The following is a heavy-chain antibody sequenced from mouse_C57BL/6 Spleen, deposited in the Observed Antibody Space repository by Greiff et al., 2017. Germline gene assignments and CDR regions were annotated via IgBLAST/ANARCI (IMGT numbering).Heavy chain of an antibody. CDR3: VFYYDYDDYAMDY. CDR2: IYPGDGDT. V-gene: IGHV1-80*01. CDR1: GYAFSSYW. J-gene: IGHJ4*01. Sequence: LQESGAELVKPGASVKISCKASGYAFSSYWMNWVKQRPGKGLEWIGQIYPGDGDTNYNGKFKGKATLTADKSSSTAYMQLSSLTSEDSAVYFCVFYYDYDDYAMDYWGQGTSVTVSS. D-gene: IGHD2-4*01.